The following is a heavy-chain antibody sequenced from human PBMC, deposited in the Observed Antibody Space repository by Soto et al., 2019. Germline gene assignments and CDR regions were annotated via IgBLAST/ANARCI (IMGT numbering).Heavy chain of an antibody. V-gene: IGHV3-33*01. Sequence: ESVGGVVQPGRSLRLSCAASGFTFPNYVMHWVRQAPGKGLEWVAVIRYDGTNEYYADSVKGRFTISRDNTQNTLYLQMNSLRADDTASYYCARDLSGTIDYWGQGTLVTVSS. CDR3: ARDLSGTIDY. CDR2: IRYDGTNE. CDR1: GFTFPNYV. J-gene: IGHJ4*02. D-gene: IGHD1-7*01.